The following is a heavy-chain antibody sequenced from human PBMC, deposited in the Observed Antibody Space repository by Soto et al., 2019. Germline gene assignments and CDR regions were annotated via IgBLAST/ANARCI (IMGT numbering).Heavy chain of an antibody. J-gene: IGHJ4*02. CDR2: LSGSGTST. CDR3: AKATTNGGWFNPFDS. V-gene: IGHV3-23*01. Sequence: EVQLLVSGGGLVQPGGSLRLSCAASGFSFVNYAMNWVRQVPGKGLEWVSGLSGSGTSTYYADSVKGRFTISRDNSRDTLFLQMNSLTADDTAVYYCAKATTNGGWFNPFDSWGQGALVTVSS. D-gene: IGHD6-19*01. CDR1: GFSFVNYA.